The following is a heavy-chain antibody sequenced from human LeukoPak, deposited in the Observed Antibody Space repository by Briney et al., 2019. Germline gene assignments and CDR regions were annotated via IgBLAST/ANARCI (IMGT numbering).Heavy chain of an antibody. V-gene: IGHV1-18*01. CDR2: ISAYNGNT. Sequence: ASVKVSCKASGYTFTSYGISWVRQAPGQGLEWMGWISAYNGNTNYAQKLQGRVTMTTDTSTSTAYMELRTLRSDDTAVYYCARGALRYFDLASGDYYYYMDVWGKGTTVTISS. CDR3: ARGALRYFDLASGDYYYYMDV. CDR1: GYTFTSYG. D-gene: IGHD3-9*01. J-gene: IGHJ6*03.